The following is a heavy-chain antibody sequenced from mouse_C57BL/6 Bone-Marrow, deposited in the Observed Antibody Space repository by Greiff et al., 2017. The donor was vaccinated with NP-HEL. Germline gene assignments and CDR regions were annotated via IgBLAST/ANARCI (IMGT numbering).Heavy chain of an antibody. J-gene: IGHJ2*01. Sequence: QVQLQQPGAELVKPGASVKLSCRASGYTFTSYWMHWVKQRPGQGLEWIGMIHPNSGSTNYNEKFKSKATLTVDKSSSTAYMQLSSLTSEDSAVYYCARLRGRCFDYWGQGTTLTVSS. CDR2: IHPNSGST. V-gene: IGHV1-64*01. D-gene: IGHD1-1*01. CDR1: GYTFTSYW. CDR3: ARLRGRCFDY.